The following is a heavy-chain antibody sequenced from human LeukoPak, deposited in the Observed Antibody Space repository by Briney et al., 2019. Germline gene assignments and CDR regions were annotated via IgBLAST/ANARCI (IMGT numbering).Heavy chain of an antibody. CDR3: ARVKWELLLAPHFDY. J-gene: IGHJ4*02. D-gene: IGHD1-26*01. CDR2: INPNSGGT. Sequence: ASVKVSCKASGYTFTGYYMHWVRQAPGQGLEWMGWINPNSGGTNYAQKFQGRVTMTRDTSISTAYMELSRLRSDDTAVYYCARVKWELLLAPHFDYWGQGTLVTVSS. CDR1: GYTFTGYY. V-gene: IGHV1-2*02.